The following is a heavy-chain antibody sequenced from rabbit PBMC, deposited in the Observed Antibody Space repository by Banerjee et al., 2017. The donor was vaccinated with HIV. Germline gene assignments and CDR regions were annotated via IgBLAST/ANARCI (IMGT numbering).Heavy chain of an antibody. CDR2: IGAGSSGST. CDR3: ARDGHGGYGYAFNL. CDR1: GFSFSSSYY. Sequence: QSLEESGGDLVKPGASLTLTCTASGFSFSSSYYMCWVRQAPGKGLEWIACIGAGSSGSTYYASWAKGRFTISKTSSTTVTLQMTSLTAADTATYFCARDGHGGYGYAFNLWGPGTLVTVS. D-gene: IGHD6-1*01. J-gene: IGHJ4*01. V-gene: IGHV1S40*01.